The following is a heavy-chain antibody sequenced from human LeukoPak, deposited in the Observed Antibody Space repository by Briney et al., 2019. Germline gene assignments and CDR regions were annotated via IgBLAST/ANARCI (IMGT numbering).Heavy chain of an antibody. Sequence: SETLSLTCTVSGGSISSYYWSWIRQPAGKGLEWIGRIYNSESTNYNPSLRSRVTMSVDKSKNQFSLKVSSATAADTAVYYCARTGCSSTSCYGYYYYYMDVWGKGTTVTVSS. CDR3: ARTGCSSTSCYGYYYYYMDV. CDR1: GGSISSYY. D-gene: IGHD2-2*01. J-gene: IGHJ6*03. CDR2: IYNSEST. V-gene: IGHV4-4*07.